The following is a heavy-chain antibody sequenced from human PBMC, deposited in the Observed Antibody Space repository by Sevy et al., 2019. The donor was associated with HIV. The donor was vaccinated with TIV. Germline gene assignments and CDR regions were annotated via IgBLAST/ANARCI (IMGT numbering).Heavy chain of an antibody. Sequence: SETLSLTCAVHGGSFSGYYWSWIRESPGKGLEWIGEINDSGITNYNPSLKSRVTISVDTSRKEFSLRLSSVTAADTAVYYCARSPPVVVVPGAPSWFDPWGQGTLVTVSS. CDR2: INDSGIT. J-gene: IGHJ5*02. D-gene: IGHD2-2*01. CDR3: ARSPPVVVVPGAPSWFDP. CDR1: GGSFSGYY. V-gene: IGHV4-34*01.